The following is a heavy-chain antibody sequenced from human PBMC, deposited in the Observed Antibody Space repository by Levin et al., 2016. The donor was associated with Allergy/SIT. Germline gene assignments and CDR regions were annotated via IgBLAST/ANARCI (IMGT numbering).Heavy chain of an antibody. CDR1: GFTFRESA. Sequence: GESLKISCLASGFTFRESAMHWVRQAPGEGLEWVAFIWYDGSHTYHTDSVKGRFTISRDNSKNTVYLQMNSLRVEDTAIYYCTRVPPRPYCSSTTCPLDTWGQGTLVSVSS. V-gene: IGHV3-33*01. CDR2: IWYDGSHT. D-gene: IGHD2-2*01. CDR3: TRVPPRPYCSSTTCPLDT. J-gene: IGHJ1*01.